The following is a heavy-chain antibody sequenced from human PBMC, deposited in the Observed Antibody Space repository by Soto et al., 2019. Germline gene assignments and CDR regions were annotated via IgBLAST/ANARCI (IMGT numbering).Heavy chain of an antibody. V-gene: IGHV1-69*06. CDR2: IIPVFGTP. Sequence: QLVQSGAEVRKPGSSLKVSCKASGGNFNSFSVSWVRQAPGQGLEWMGNIIPVFGTPTYAQTFQGRVTISADISTSTVSLQLSSLTFEDTAVYYCAIEWANSSGYPFDLWGHGTLVAVSS. D-gene: IGHD3-22*01. J-gene: IGHJ5*02. CDR1: GGNFNSFS. CDR3: AIEWANSSGYPFDL.